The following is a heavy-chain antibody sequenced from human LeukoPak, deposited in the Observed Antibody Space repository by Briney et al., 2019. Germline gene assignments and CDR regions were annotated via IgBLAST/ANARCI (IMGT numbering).Heavy chain of an antibody. D-gene: IGHD5-18*01. Sequence: PGGSLRLSCVVSGFPFTNNPMNWVRQAPGKGLEWVSYISNDITTTYYAESVKGRFTISRDNAKNSLYLQMNSLRVEDTAVYYCVRDGGKSYEIDYWGQGTLVTVSS. CDR1: GFPFTNNP. J-gene: IGHJ4*02. CDR2: ISNDITTT. V-gene: IGHV3-48*01. CDR3: VRDGGKSYEIDY.